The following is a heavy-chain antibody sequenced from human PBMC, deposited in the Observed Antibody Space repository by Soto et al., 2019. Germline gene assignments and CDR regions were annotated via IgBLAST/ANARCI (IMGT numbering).Heavy chain of an antibody. J-gene: IGHJ6*02. CDR2: ISYDGSNK. CDR3: ARETYGDYGDYYYGMDV. V-gene: IGHV3-33*01. CDR1: GFTFSSHG. Sequence: QVQLVESGGGVVQPGRSLRLSCAASGFTFSSHGMHWVRQAPGKGLEWVAVISYDGSNKYYADAVKGRFTISRDNSKNTQDLQMDSLRAEDMPVYYCARETYGDYGDYYYGMDVWGPGTTVTVSS. D-gene: IGHD4-17*01.